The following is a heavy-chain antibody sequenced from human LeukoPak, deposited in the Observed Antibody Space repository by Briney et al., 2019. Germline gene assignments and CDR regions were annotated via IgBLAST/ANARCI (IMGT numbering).Heavy chain of an antibody. CDR3: AREAETIDY. D-gene: IGHD1-14*01. Sequence: GGSLRLSCAASGFTFSSYEMSWVRQAPGKGLEWVANIKQDGSEKYYVDSVKGRFTISRDNAKNSLYLQMNSLRAEDTAVYYCAREAETIDYWGQGTLVTVSS. J-gene: IGHJ4*02. V-gene: IGHV3-7*01. CDR2: IKQDGSEK. CDR1: GFTFSSYE.